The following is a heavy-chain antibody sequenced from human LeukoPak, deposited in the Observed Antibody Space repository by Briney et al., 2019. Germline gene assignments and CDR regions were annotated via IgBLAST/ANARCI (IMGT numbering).Heavy chain of an antibody. J-gene: IGHJ6*03. CDR2: INWNGGST. V-gene: IGHV3-20*04. CDR3: ARDDWLVGSYYMDV. D-gene: IGHD2-21*01. CDR1: GFTFSSYE. Sequence: GGSLRLSCAASGFTFSSYEMNWVRQAPGKGLEWVSGINWNGGSTGYADSVKGRFTISRDNAKNSLYLQMNSLRAEDTALYYCARDDWLVGSYYMDVWGKGTTVTVSS.